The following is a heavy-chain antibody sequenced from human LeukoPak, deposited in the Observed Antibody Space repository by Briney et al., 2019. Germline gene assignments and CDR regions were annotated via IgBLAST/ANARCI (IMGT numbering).Heavy chain of an antibody. CDR3: ASITFGELSGY. D-gene: IGHD3-10*01. CDR1: GGSISSGGYS. V-gene: IGHV4-30-2*01. CDR2: IYHSGST. Sequence: SETLSLTCAVSGGSISSGGYSWSWIRQPPGKGLEWIGYIYHSGSTYYNPSLKSRVTISVDRSKNQFSLKLSSVTAADTAVYYCASITFGELSGYWGQGTLVTVSS. J-gene: IGHJ4*02.